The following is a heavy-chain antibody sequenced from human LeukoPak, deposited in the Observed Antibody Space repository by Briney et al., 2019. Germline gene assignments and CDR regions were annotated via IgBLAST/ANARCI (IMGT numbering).Heavy chain of an antibody. CDR2: IYYSGST. V-gene: IGHV4-39*01. J-gene: IGHJ4*02. D-gene: IGHD2-21*01. CDR3: ARLGGGASDY. CDR1: GGSISSSSYY. Sequence: SETLSLTCTVSGGSISSSSYYWGWIRQPPGKGLEWIGSIYYSGSTYYNPSLKSRVTISVDTSKNQFSLKLSSVTAADTAVYYCARLGGGASDYWGQGTLVTASS.